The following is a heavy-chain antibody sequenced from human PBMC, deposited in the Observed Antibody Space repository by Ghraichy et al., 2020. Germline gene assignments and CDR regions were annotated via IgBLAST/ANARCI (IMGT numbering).Heavy chain of an antibody. CDR2: ISAGGDKT. CDR1: GLSFDSCA. J-gene: IGHJ6*02. CDR3: ADTAKGCYGMDV. Sequence: GGSLRLSCEASGLSFDSCAMSWVRQAPGKGLEWVSVISAGGDKTYYTDPVKGRFTVSRDNSKNTLYLHMNSLRADDTAVYFCADTAKGCYGMDVWGQGTTVTVSS. V-gene: IGHV3-23*01. D-gene: IGHD5-18*01.